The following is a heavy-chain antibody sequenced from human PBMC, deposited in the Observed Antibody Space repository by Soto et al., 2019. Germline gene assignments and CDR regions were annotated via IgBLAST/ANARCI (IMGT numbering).Heavy chain of an antibody. CDR3: AKDLPQNQPNYYYGMDV. CDR1: GLTFGSYG. CDR2: ISYDGSNK. J-gene: IGHJ6*02. Sequence: GGSLGLSCAASGLTFGSYGMHWVRQAPGKGLEWVAVISYDGSNKYYADSVKGRFTISRDNSKNTLYLQMNSLRAEDTAVYYCAKDLPQNQPNYYYGMDVWGQGTTVTVSS. V-gene: IGHV3-30*18.